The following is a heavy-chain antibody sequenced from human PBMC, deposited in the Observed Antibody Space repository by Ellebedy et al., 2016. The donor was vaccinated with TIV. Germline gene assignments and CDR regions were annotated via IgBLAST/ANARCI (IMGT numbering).Heavy chain of an antibody. Sequence: GESLKISCAASGFTFSNYGMHWVRQAPGKGLEWVAVIWYDAFNKYYADSVKGRFTISRDNSKNTLYLQMDSLRAEDTAVYYCAREQSPYYDILTDSFDYWGQGSLVTVSS. CDR2: IWYDAFNK. J-gene: IGHJ4*02. D-gene: IGHD3-9*01. CDR1: GFTFSNYG. V-gene: IGHV3-33*08. CDR3: AREQSPYYDILTDSFDY.